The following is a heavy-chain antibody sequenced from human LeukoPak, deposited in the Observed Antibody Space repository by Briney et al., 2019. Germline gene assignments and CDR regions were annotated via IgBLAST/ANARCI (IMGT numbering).Heavy chain of an antibody. D-gene: IGHD5-12*01. CDR3: GKRAVRGYSGNFDI. V-gene: IGHV3-64D*06. J-gene: IGHJ3*02. CDR2: ISGSGGST. CDR1: RFTSSTYA. Sequence: VGSLRLSCSASRFTSSTYAIHWVRQAPGHGVAYVSAISGSGGSTYYPDSVKSRFTISRDNSKNTLIPQMSSLRPHDTAMYYFGKRAVRGYSGNFDIWGQGTMVTVSS.